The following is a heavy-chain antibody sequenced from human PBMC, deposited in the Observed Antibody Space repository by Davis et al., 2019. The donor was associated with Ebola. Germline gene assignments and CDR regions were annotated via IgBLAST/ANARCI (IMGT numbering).Heavy chain of an antibody. CDR1: GYSFTRNW. D-gene: IGHD3-16*01. CDR3: ASGMMGFRFDY. V-gene: IGHV5-51*01. J-gene: IGHJ4*02. Sequence: GGSLRLSCQGSGYSFTRNWIAWVRQMPEKGVEWMAMIYPGDSTTKYSPSFEGLVTISFDRSTTTAYLQWGSLKAADSATYYCASGMMGFRFDYWGQGTPVTVSS. CDR2: IYPGDSTT.